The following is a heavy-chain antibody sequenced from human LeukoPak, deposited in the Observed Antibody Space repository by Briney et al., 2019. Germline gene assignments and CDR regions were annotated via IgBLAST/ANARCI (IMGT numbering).Heavy chain of an antibody. D-gene: IGHD2-15*01. J-gene: IGHJ4*02. V-gene: IGHV3-21*01. CDR1: GFTFSSYS. CDR2: IKSSSSYI. Sequence: GGSLRLSCAASGFTFSSYSMNWVRQAPGKGLEWVSSIKSSSSYIYYADSVKGRFTISRDNAKNSLYLQMNSLRAEDTAVYYCARAYCSGGSCYPFDYWGQGTLVTVSS. CDR3: ARAYCSGGSCYPFDY.